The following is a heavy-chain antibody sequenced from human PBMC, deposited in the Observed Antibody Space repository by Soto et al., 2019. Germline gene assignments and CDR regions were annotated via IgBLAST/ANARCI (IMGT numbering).Heavy chain of an antibody. D-gene: IGHD3-3*01. CDR3: ARGQRFSDWFDP. J-gene: IGHJ5*02. CDR2: IYSSGST. V-gene: IGHV4-4*07. CDR1: GGDISTYY. Sequence: QVQLQESGPGLVKPSETLSLTCTVSGGDISTYYWTWIRQPAGKGLEWIGRIYSSGSTKYNPSLKNRVTMSLDTSKNQFSLRLSSVTAADTAVYYCARGQRFSDWFDPWGQGTLVTVSS.